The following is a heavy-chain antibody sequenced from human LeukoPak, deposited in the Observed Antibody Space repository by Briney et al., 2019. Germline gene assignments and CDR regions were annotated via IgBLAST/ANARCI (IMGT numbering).Heavy chain of an antibody. D-gene: IGHD2-2*02. CDR1: GYTFTNYW. CDR2: IYPGDSET. J-gene: IGHJ4*02. Sequence: GESLKISCKASGYTFTNYWIGWVRQMPGKGLEWMGIIYPGDSETRYSPSFQGRVTMSADKSTSTAYLQWSSLQASDTAMYYCARHKEGYCSSTSCYNFNHWGQGTLVTVSP. V-gene: IGHV5-51*01. CDR3: ARHKEGYCSSTSCYNFNH.